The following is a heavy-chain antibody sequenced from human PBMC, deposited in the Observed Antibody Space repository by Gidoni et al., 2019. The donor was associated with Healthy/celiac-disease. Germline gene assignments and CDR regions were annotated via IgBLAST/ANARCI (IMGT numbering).Heavy chain of an antibody. CDR3: ARVKVFGVVINDY. CDR2: INPNSGGT. D-gene: IGHD3-3*01. CDR1: GYTFTGYY. Sequence: QVQLVQSGSELKKPGASVKVSCTASGYTFTGYYMHWFRQSPGQGLQCLGRINPNSGGTNYAQKFQGRVTMTRDTSISTAYMEMSRLRSDDTAVYYCARVKVFGVVINDYWGQGTLVTVSS. J-gene: IGHJ4*02. V-gene: IGHV1-2*06.